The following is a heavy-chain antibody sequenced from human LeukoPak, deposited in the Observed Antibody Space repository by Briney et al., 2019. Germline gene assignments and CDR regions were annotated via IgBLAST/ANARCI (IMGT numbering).Heavy chain of an antibody. CDR3: ARESQEKYYFDY. CDR2: IYYSGNT. Sequence: SETLSLTCTVSGGAISSSNYYWGWIRQPPGKGLEWIGSIYYSGNTFYNPSLKSRVTISVDTSKNQFLLKLSSVTAADTAVYYCARESQEKYYFDYWGQGTLVTVSS. V-gene: IGHV4-39*02. CDR1: GGAISSSNYY. D-gene: IGHD5-24*01. J-gene: IGHJ4*02.